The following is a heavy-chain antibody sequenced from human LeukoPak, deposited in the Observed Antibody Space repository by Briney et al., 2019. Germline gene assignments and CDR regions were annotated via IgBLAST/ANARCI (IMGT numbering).Heavy chain of an antibody. D-gene: IGHD3-22*01. CDR1: GFTFSSYW. CDR2: IKQDGSEK. J-gene: IGHJ4*02. Sequence: PGGSLRLSCAASGFTFSSYWMSWVRQAPGKGLEWVANIKQDGSEKYYVDSVKGRFTISRDNAKNSLYLQMNSLGAEDTAVYYCAREDSYYDSSGYVDYWGQGTLVTVSS. CDR3: AREDSYYDSSGYVDY. V-gene: IGHV3-7*01.